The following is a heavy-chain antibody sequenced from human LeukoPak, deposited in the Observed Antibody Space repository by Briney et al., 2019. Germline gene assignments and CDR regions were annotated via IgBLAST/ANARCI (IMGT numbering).Heavy chain of an antibody. CDR3: AKGGVDIVATYFFDY. D-gene: IGHD5-12*01. Sequence: PGGSLRLSCSASGFTFSSYGMHWVRQAPGKGLEWVAFIRYDGSNKYYADSVKGRFTISRDNSKNTLYLQMNSLRAEDTAVYYCAKGGVDIVATYFFDYWGQGTLVTVSS. J-gene: IGHJ4*02. CDR2: IRYDGSNK. CDR1: GFTFSSYG. V-gene: IGHV3-30*02.